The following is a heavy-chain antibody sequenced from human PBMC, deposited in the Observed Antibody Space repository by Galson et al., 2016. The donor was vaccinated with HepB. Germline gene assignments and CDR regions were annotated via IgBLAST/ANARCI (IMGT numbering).Heavy chain of an antibody. CDR3: ARNNCICGAPRCSAQHY. CDR2: INKDGSKL. V-gene: IGHV3-33*07. CDR1: GFTFSQYG. Sequence: SLRLSCAASGFTFSQYGMYWVRQAPGKGLEWVAAINKDGSKLYYEESVKGRFTISRDNSRNTLYLQVDSLRAEEAAMYYCARNNCICGAPRCSAQHYSGQGTLVIVSS. D-gene: IGHD1-20*01. J-gene: IGHJ4*02.